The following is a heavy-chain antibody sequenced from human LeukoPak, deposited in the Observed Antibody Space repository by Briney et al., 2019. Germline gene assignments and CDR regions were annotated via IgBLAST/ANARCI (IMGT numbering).Heavy chain of an antibody. J-gene: IGHJ4*03. CDR2: VNPSSGAT. V-gene: IGHV1-2*02. CDR3: ARDMRRDNSGWYPYHEY. Sequence: ASVKVSCKASGYTFIGYNIYRVPQAPGQGLQWMGWVNPSSGATKYAQKFQDRFTMTSDTSISTAYMELISLTTDDTAVFYCARDMRRDNSGWYPYHEYSGPRSLVTVSS. CDR1: GYTFIGYN. D-gene: IGHD6-19*01.